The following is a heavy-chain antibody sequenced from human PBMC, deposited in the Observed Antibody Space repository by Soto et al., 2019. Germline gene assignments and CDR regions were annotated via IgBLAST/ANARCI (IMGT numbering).Heavy chain of an antibody. CDR1: GYTLTELS. D-gene: IGHD3-10*01. V-gene: IGHV1-24*01. CDR3: ATANYYGSGSYYPYFDY. Sequence: ASVNVSCKVSGYTLTELSMHWVRQAPGKGLEWMGGFDPEDGETIYAQKFQGRVTMTEDTSTDTAYMELSSLRSEDTAVYYCATANYYGSGSYYPYFDYWGQGTLVTVSS. J-gene: IGHJ4*02. CDR2: FDPEDGET.